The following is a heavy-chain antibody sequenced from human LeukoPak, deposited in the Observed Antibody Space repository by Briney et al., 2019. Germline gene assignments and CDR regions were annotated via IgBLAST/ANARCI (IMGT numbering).Heavy chain of an antibody. D-gene: IGHD2-2*02. V-gene: IGHV1-8*01. CDR2: MNPNSGNT. CDR1: GYTFTSYD. J-gene: IGHJ3*02. CDR3: ARVLRYCSSTSCYTKVAAFDI. Sequence: ASVKVSCKASGYTFTSYDINWVRQATGQGLEWMGWMNPNSGNTGYAQKFQGRVTMTRNTSISTAYMELSSLRSEDTAVYYCARVLRYCSSTSCYTKVAAFDIWGQGTMVIVSS.